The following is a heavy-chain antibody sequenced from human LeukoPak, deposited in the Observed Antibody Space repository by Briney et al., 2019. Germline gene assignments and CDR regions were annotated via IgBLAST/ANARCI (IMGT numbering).Heavy chain of an antibody. D-gene: IGHD6-19*01. CDR1: GFTFSPYS. Sequence: GGSLRLSCAASGFTFSPYSMTWIRQAPGKGLEWVSYITGSSNRIHYADSVRGRFTISRDNAMNSLHLQMNSLRDEDTAMYYCARSVEGALDFWGQGTLVTVSS. J-gene: IGHJ4*02. V-gene: IGHV3-48*02. CDR2: ITGSSNRI. CDR3: ARSVEGALDF.